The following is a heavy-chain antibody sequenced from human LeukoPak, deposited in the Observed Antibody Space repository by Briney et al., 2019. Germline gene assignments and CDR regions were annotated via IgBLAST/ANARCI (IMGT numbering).Heavy chain of an antibody. J-gene: IGHJ4*02. V-gene: IGHV4-59*01. CDR1: GGSISSYY. Sequence: SETLSLTCTVSGGSISSYYWSWIRQPPGKGLEWIGYIYYSGSTNYNPSLKSRVTISVDTSKNQFSLKLSSVTAADTAVYYCARDTGSGWDYWGQGTLVTVSS. CDR2: IYYSGST. CDR3: ARDTGSGWDY. D-gene: IGHD6-19*01.